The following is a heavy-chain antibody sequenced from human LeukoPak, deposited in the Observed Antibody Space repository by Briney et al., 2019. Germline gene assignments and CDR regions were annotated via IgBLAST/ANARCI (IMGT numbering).Heavy chain of an antibody. V-gene: IGHV3-66*01. CDR3: ARDRFRRDGYNYGRDGAFDI. J-gene: IGHJ3*02. Sequence: SGGSLGLSFAASGFPFSSFAMSLVRQAPGKGLEWVSVIYSGGSTYYADSVKGRFTISRDNSKNTLYLQMNSLRAEDTAVYYCARDRFRRDGYNYGRDGAFDIWGQGTMVTVSS. CDR2: IYSGGST. CDR1: GFPFSSFA. D-gene: IGHD5-24*01.